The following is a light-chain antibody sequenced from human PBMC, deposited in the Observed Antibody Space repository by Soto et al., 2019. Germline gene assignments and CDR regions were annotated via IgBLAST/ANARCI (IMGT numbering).Light chain of an antibody. Sequence: NFMLTQPHSVSESPGKTVTISCTRSSGSIASNYVQWYQQRPGSAPTTVIYEDNQRPSGVPDRFSGSIDSSSNSASLTISGLKTEDEADYYCQSYDSSNRPWVFGGGTKVTVL. CDR1: SGSIASNY. V-gene: IGLV6-57*04. CDR2: EDN. J-gene: IGLJ3*02. CDR3: QSYDSSNRPWV.